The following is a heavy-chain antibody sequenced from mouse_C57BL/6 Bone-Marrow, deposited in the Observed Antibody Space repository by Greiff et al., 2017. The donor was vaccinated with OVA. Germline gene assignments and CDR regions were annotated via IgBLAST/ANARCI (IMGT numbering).Heavy chain of an antibody. CDR2: INPGSGGT. J-gene: IGHJ1*03. Sequence: QVHVKQSGAELVRPGTSVKVSCKASGYAFTNYLIEWVKQRPGQGLEWIGVINPGSGGTNYNEKFKGKATLTADKSSSTAYMQLSSLTSEDSAVYFCARGYGSSFWYFDVWGTGTTVTVSS. V-gene: IGHV1-54*01. CDR1: GYAFTNYL. D-gene: IGHD1-1*01. CDR3: ARGYGSSFWYFDV.